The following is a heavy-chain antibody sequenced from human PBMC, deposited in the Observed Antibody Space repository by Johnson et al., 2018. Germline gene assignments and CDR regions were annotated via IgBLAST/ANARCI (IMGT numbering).Heavy chain of an antibody. V-gene: IGHV3-48*02. D-gene: IGHD1-14*01. Sequence: VQLVESGGGLVQPGGSLRLSCAASGFTFSNYNMNWVRQAPGKGLEWLSYISSSSSTKYYADSVKGRFTISRDKAKNSLYLQMNSRRDEDTAVYYCASQPGGTQHWGQGTLVTVSS. CDR1: GFTFSNYN. CDR3: ASQPGGTQH. J-gene: IGHJ1*01. CDR2: ISSSSSTK.